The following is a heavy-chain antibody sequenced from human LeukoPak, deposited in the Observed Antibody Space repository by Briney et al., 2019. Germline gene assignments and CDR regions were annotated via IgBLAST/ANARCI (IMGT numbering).Heavy chain of an antibody. CDR2: ISGSSSYI. D-gene: IGHD3/OR15-3a*01. Sequence: PGGSLRLSCAASGFTFSSYSMNWVRQAPGKGLEWVSSISGSSSYIYYADSVKGRFTISRDNAKNSLYLQMNSLRAVDTAVYYCARDRTGYGDYVGYWGQGTLVTVSS. CDR3: ARDRTGYGDYVGY. CDR1: GFTFSSYS. J-gene: IGHJ4*02. V-gene: IGHV3-21*01.